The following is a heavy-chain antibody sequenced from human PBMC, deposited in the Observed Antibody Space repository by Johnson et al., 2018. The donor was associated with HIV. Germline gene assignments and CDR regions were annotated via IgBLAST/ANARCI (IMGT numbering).Heavy chain of an antibody. CDR1: GFTVSSNY. V-gene: IGHV3-66*01. Sequence: VQLVESGGGLVQPGGSLRLSCAASGFTVSSNYMSWVRKAPGKGLEWVSVIYSGGSTYYADSVKGRFIISRDNSKNTLYLQMNSLRAEDTAVYYCARDPSVGASSAFDIWGHGTMVTVSS. CDR2: IYSGGST. J-gene: IGHJ3*02. CDR3: ARDPSVGASSAFDI. D-gene: IGHD1-26*01.